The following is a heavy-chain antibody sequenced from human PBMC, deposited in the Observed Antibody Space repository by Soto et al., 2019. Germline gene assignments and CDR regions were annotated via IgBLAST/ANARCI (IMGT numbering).Heavy chain of an antibody. CDR1: GDSVSSNSAA. D-gene: IGHD3-10*01. J-gene: IGHJ6*03. Sequence: SQTLSLTCAISGDSVSSNSAAWNWIRQSPSRGLEWLGRTYYRSKWYNDYAVSVKSRITINPDTSKNQFSLQLNSVTPEDTAVYYCAKEGSITMVRGVTPYYYYYMDVWGKGTTVTVSS. CDR3: AKEGSITMVRGVTPYYYYYMDV. V-gene: IGHV6-1*01. CDR2: TYYRSKWYN.